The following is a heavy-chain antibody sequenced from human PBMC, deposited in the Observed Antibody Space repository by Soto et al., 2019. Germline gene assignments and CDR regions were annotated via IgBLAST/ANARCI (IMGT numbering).Heavy chain of an antibody. CDR3: AKGKTSGWYYFDY. J-gene: IGHJ4*02. Sequence: SGWSLRLSCAASGFTFSSYAMHWVRQAPGKGLEWVAVISYDGSNKYYADSVKGRFTISRDNSKNTLYLQMNSLRAEDTAIYYCAKGKTSGWYYFDYWGQGALVTVSS. V-gene: IGHV3-30-3*01. CDR1: GFTFSSYA. CDR2: ISYDGSNK. D-gene: IGHD6-19*01.